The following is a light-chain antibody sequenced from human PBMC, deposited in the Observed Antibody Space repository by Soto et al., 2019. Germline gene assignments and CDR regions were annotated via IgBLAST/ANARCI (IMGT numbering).Light chain of an antibody. CDR1: SSDVGGYNY. CDR3: SSYAGSTYV. V-gene: IGLV2-8*01. J-gene: IGLJ1*01. Sequence: QSVLTQPPSASGSPGQSVTISCTGTSSDVGGYNYVSWYQQHPGKAPKLMIYEVIKRPSGVPDRFSGSKSGNTASPTVSGLQADDEADYYCSSYAGSTYVFGTGTKVTVL. CDR2: EVI.